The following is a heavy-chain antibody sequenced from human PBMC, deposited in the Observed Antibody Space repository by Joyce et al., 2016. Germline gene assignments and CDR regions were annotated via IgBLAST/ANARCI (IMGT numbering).Heavy chain of an antibody. CDR3: ARDLAFYDILTGNKGDAFDL. Sequence: QLVESGGGLVKPGGYLRLSCVASGFTFSDNYFYWISQAPWKGLEWVSYISRSATTIKYAASVKGRFTLSRDDAQNSLYLQMTSLSAEDTAVYYCARDLAFYDILTGNKGDAFDLWGQGTRVTVSS. CDR1: GFTFSDNY. CDR2: ISRSATTI. V-gene: IGHV3-11*01. J-gene: IGHJ3*01. D-gene: IGHD3-9*01.